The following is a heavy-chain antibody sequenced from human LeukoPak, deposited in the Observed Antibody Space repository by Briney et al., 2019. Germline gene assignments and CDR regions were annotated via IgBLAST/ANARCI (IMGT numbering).Heavy chain of an antibody. D-gene: IGHD5-12*01. V-gene: IGHV3-21*01. CDR1: GFTFSSNS. J-gene: IGHJ4*02. Sequence: GGSLRLSCAASGFTFSSNSMNWVRQAPGKGLEWVSSISSSSSYIYYADSVKGRFTISRDNAKSSLYLQMNSLRAEDTAVYYCARDYPSGYRFDYWGQGTLVTVSS. CDR3: ARDYPSGYRFDY. CDR2: ISSSSSYI.